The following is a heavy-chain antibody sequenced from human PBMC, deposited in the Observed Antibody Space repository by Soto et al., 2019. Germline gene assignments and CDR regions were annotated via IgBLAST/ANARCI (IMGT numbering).Heavy chain of an antibody. D-gene: IGHD3-16*01. J-gene: IGHJ4*02. CDR1: SGSISSVAYY. V-gene: IGHV4-30-4*08. CDR3: ASGGASHPPPGH. CDR2: IYYSMST. Sequence: QTLSPTCTVSSGSISSVAYYWGWPRQPREKGGEWIGYIYYSMSTYYNPNLKSRFTITVTTSKNQFSRKLCSVTAADRAVDNCASGGASHPPPGHWGQGTLVTVSS.